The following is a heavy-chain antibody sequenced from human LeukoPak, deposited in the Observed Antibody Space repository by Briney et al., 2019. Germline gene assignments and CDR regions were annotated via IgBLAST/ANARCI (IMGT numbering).Heavy chain of an antibody. J-gene: IGHJ5*02. Sequence: SETLSLTCTVSGGSISSYYWSWIRQPPGKGLEWIGYIYYSGSTNYNPSLKSRVTISVDTSKNQFSLKLSSVTAADTAVYYCARSPTRIMVRGVIITGWFGPWGQGTLVTVSS. D-gene: IGHD3-10*01. V-gene: IGHV4-59*01. CDR2: IYYSGST. CDR1: GGSISSYY. CDR3: ARSPTRIMVRGVIITGWFGP.